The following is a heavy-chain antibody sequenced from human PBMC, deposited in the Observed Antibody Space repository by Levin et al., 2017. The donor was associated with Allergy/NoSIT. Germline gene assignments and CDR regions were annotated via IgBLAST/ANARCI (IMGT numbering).Heavy chain of an antibody. CDR1: GGSISSYY. CDR2: IYYSGST. V-gene: IGHV4-59*01. J-gene: IGHJ4*02. Sequence: SETLSLTCTVSGGSISSYYWSWIRQPPGKGLEWIGYIYYSGSTNYNPSLKSRVTISVDTSKNQFSLKLSSVTAADTAVYYCARGVVAAPYYFDYWGQGTLVTVSS. CDR3: ARGVVAAPYYFDY. D-gene: IGHD2-15*01.